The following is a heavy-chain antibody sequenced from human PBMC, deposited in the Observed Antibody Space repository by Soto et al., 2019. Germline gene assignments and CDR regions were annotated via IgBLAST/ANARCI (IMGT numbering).Heavy chain of an antibody. Sequence: ASVKVSCKASGYTFSNYGVSWVRQAPGQGLEVMGWISAYNGDTNYAQKIQGRVTMTTYTSTSTAYMELRSLRSDDTAVYYCAIWFYSDRSGYDNLDYWGQGKQVTVSS. J-gene: IGHJ4*02. CDR3: AIWFYSDRSGYDNLDY. V-gene: IGHV1-18*04. CDR2: ISAYNGDT. CDR1: GYTFSNYG. D-gene: IGHD3-22*01.